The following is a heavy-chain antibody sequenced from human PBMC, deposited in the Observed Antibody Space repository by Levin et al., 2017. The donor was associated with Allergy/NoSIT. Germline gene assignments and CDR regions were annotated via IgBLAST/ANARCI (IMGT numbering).Heavy chain of an antibody. CDR2: IDHSGYT. J-gene: IGHJ2*01. D-gene: IGHD6-19*01. V-gene: IGHV4-30-4*01. CDR3: CRTLAGGGNWYFDL. CDR1: GGSLSSGDYY. Sequence: PSETLSLTCTVSGGSLSSGDYYWSWMRQPPGKGLEWIGYIDHSGYTFYTPSLRSRVTMSVDTSKTQFSLKLSSVTAADTAVYFCCRTLAGGGNWYFDLWGRGTLVTVSS.